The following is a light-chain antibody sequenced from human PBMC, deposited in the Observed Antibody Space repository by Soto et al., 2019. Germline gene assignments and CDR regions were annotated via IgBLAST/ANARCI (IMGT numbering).Light chain of an antibody. CDR3: QQYNNWPPVT. Sequence: DIQMTQSPSTLSASVGDTVTVTCRASQSVSGWLAWYQQKPGKAPKLLIYAASSLQSGVPSRFSGSGSGTEFTLTISSLQSEDFAVYYCQQYNNWPPVTFGQGTRLEIK. CDR2: AAS. V-gene: IGKV1-5*01. J-gene: IGKJ5*01. CDR1: QSVSGW.